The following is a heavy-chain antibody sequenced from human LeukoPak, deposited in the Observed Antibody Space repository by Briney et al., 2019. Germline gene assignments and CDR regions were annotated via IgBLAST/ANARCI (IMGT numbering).Heavy chain of an antibody. CDR2: IYSSGST. CDR1: GGSISSYY. D-gene: IGHD3-9*01. Sequence: SETLSLTCTVSGGSISSYYWSWIRQPAGKGLEWIGRIYSSGSTDYNPSLKSRVTMSIDTSKNQFSLKLTSVTAADTAVYYCARTTLLYSDWSPDAFDIWGQGTMVTASS. V-gene: IGHV4-4*07. CDR3: ARTTLLYSDWSPDAFDI. J-gene: IGHJ3*02.